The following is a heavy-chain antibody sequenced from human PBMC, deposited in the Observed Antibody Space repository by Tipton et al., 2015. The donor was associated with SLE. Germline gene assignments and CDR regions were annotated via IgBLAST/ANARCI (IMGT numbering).Heavy chain of an antibody. J-gene: IGHJ3*02. CDR2: IYYSGST. D-gene: IGHD7-27*01. CDR3: ARGMGWGDAFDI. V-gene: IGHV4-59*01. Sequence: LRLSCTVSGGSISSYYWSWIRQPPGKGLEWIGYIYYSGSTKYNPPLKSRVTISVDTSKNQFSLKLSSVTAADTAVYYCARGMGWGDAFDIWGQGTMVTVSS. CDR1: GGSISSYY.